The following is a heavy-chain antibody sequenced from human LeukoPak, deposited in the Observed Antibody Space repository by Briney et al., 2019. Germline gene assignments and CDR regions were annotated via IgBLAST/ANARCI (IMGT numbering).Heavy chain of an antibody. CDR3: AREGYYYYMDV. Sequence: PSETLSLTCTVSGGSISSYYWSWIRQPPGKGLEWIGYIYYSGSTYYNSSLKSRVTISVDTSKNQFSLKLSSVTAADTAVYYCAREGYYYYMDVWGKGTTVTVSS. CDR1: GGSISSYY. CDR2: IYYSGST. J-gene: IGHJ6*03. V-gene: IGHV4-59*12.